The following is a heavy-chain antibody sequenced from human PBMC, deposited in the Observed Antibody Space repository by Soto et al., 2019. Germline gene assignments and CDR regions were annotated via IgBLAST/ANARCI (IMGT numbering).Heavy chain of an antibody. CDR3: MRDHLWAFDD. J-gene: IGHJ4*02. V-gene: IGHV3-48*02. D-gene: IGHD3-3*02. CDR2: IGGRDGPI. CDR1: GFPFSDYS. Sequence: GVSKSLPCPASGFPFSDYSMNWVRQAPGKGLEWVSYIGGRDGPIKYVDSVKGRFTISRDNAKNSLYLQMNSLRDEDTAIYFCMRDHLWAFDDLGQGLLVTV.